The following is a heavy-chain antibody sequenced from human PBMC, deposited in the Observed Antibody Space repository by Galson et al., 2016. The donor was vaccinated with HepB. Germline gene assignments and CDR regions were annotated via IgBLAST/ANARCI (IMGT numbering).Heavy chain of an antibody. CDR1: GDSVSSNSAA. CDR2: IYYRSKWYT. J-gene: IGHJ3*02. CDR3: ARDPPVSNSIFDM. Sequence: CAISGDSVSSNSAAWNWIRQSPSRGLEWLGRIYYRSKWYTDYAVSVKSRITVNPDTSKNQFSLQLNSVTPEDTAVYYCARDPPVSNSIFDMWGQGTMVTVSS. V-gene: IGHV6-1*01. D-gene: IGHD4-23*01.